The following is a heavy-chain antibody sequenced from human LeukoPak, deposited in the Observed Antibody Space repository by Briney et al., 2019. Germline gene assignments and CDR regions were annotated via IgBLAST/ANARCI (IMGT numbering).Heavy chain of an antibody. J-gene: IGHJ4*02. CDR3: ARGLIYDYVWGSYRYPGVFDY. D-gene: IGHD3-16*02. Sequence: ASVKVSCKASGYTFTSYGISWVRQAPGQGLEWMGWMNPNSGNTGYAQKFQGRVTMTRNTSISTAYMELSSLRSEDTAVYYCARGLIYDYVWGSYRYPGVFDYWGQGTLVTVSS. CDR2: MNPNSGNT. CDR1: GYTFTSYG. V-gene: IGHV1-8*02.